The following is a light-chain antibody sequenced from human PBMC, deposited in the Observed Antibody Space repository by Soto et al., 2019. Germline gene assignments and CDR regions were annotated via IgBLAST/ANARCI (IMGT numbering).Light chain of an antibody. CDR3: QQYHIYPLT. V-gene: IGKV1-5*01. CDR2: DAS. CDR1: QSIITW. J-gene: IGKJ4*01. Sequence: DIQMTQSPSTLPASVGDTVTITCRASQSIITWLAWFQQAPGKAPKILISDASRLKSGVPSRFSGSGSGTEFTLTISSLQPDDFATYYCQQYHIYPLTFGGGTKVEI.